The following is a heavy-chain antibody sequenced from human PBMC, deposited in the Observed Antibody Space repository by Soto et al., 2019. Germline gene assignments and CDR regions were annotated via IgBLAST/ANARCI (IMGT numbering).Heavy chain of an antibody. Sequence: SETLSLTCAVYGGSFNGYYWNWIRQPPGKGLEWIGEINHSGSTNYNPSLKSRVTISVDTSKNQFSLKLSSVTAADTAVYYCARQPRILTGYSGHFDYWGHGTLVTVSS. D-gene: IGHD3-9*01. CDR3: ARQPRILTGYSGHFDY. V-gene: IGHV4-34*01. CDR2: INHSGST. CDR1: GGSFNGYY. J-gene: IGHJ4*01.